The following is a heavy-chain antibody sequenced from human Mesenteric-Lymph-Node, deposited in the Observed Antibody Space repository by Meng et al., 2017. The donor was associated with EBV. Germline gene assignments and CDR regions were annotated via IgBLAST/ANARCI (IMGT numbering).Heavy chain of an antibody. CDR1: GYTFTSYG. Sequence: QAQLVQSGAEENKPXXSDRGDCTACGYTFTSYGMHWARQAPGQRLVGMRWINADNGNTQNSQKFQDRVTINCDTSASRAYMEQSSLRSEDTAVYSCARGPSDELLVDYWGHGTLGIVSS. J-gene: IGHJ4*01. V-gene: IGHV1-3*05. CDR3: ARGPSDELLVDY. D-gene: IGHD1-26*01. CDR2: INADNGNT.